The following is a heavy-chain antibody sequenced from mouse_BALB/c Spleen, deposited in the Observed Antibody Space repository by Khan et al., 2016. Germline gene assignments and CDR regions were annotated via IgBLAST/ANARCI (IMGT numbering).Heavy chain of an antibody. V-gene: IGHV1-7*01. CDR3: ASTMVTTAWFAY. D-gene: IGHD2-1*01. CDR2: INPSTGYT. J-gene: IGHJ3*01. CDR1: GYTFTSYW. Sequence: QIQLVQSGAELAKPGASVKMSCKASGYTFTSYWMHWVKQRPGQGLEWIGYINPSTGYTAYNQKFKDKATLTADKSSSTAYMQLSSLTSEDSAVYYCASTMVTTAWFAYWCQGTLVTVVA.